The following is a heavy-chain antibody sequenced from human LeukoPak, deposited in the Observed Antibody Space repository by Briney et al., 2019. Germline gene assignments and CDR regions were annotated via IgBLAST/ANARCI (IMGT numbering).Heavy chain of an antibody. CDR2: IIPIFGTA. Sequence: ASVKVSCKASGGTFSSYAIRWVRQAPGQGLEWMGGIIPIFGTANYAQKFQGRVTITADESTSTAYMELSSLRSEDTAVYYCASPPTQTLVDYSFDYWGQGTLVTVSS. CDR1: GGTFSSYA. J-gene: IGHJ4*02. CDR3: ASPPTQTLVDYSFDY. V-gene: IGHV1-69*13. D-gene: IGHD2-8*02.